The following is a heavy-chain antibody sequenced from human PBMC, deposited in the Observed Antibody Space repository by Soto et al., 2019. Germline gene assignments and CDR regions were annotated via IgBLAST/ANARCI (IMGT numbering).Heavy chain of an antibody. CDR1: GFIFSTSGSAFSRYA. J-gene: IGHJ4*02. V-gene: IGHV3-23*01. Sequence: PGGSLRLSCAASGFIFSTSGSAFSRYAMTWVRQTPGKALEWVSSISGSGVRTYYSDSVRGRFTISRDNSKDRLYLEMNSVRAADTAVYYCATPAYDYWGQGTLVTVSS. CDR2: ISGSGVRT. CDR3: ATPAYDY. D-gene: IGHD3-16*01.